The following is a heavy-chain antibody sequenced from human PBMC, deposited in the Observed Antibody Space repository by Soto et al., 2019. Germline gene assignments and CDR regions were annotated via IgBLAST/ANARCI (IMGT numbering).Heavy chain of an antibody. D-gene: IGHD5-18*01. CDR1: GGSISGYSY. J-gene: IGHJ4*02. CDR3: ARGGTGNSYANDF. CDR2: IYYTGNT. Sequence: SETLSLTCIVSGGSISGYSYWSWIRQPPGRGLEWIGNIYYTGNTNYNPSLKSRVTISVDTSKNQFSLRLNSVTAADTAVYYCARGGTGNSYANDFWGQGTLVTVSS. V-gene: IGHV4-59*01.